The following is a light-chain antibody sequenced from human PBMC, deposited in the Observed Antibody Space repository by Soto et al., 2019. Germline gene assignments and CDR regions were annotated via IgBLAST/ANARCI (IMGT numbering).Light chain of an antibody. CDR3: QQYGSSGT. J-gene: IGKJ1*01. CDR2: GAS. Sequence: EIVMTQSPATLSVSPGDRATLSFRASQSVTSNLAWYQQKPGQAPRLLIYGASTRATGIPARFSGSGSGTDFTLTISRLEPEDFAVYYCQQYGSSGTFGQGTKVDIK. V-gene: IGKV3-15*01. CDR1: QSVTSN.